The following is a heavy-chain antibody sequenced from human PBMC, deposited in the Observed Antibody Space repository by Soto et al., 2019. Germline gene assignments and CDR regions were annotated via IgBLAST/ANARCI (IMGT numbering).Heavy chain of an antibody. CDR2: IYYSGST. D-gene: IGHD3-22*01. V-gene: IGHV4-39*01. CDR1: GGSISSSSYY. Sequence: QLQLQESGPGLVKPSETLSLTCTVSGGSISSSSYYWGWIRQPPGKGLEWIGSIYYSGSTYYNPSLKSRVTISVDTSKNQFSLKLSSVTAADTAVYYCARHAPYYYDSSGYVDYWGQGTLVTVSS. J-gene: IGHJ4*02. CDR3: ARHAPYYYDSSGYVDY.